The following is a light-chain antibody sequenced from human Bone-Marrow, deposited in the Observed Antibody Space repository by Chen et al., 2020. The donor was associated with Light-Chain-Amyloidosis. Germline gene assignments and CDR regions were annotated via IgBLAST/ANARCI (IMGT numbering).Light chain of an antibody. CDR1: SSNIGSNT. CDR2: SNN. J-gene: IGLJ3*02. CDR3: AAWDASLNALV. V-gene: IGLV1-44*01. Sequence: QSVLTQPPSASGTPGQRVTISCSGSSSNIGSNTVNWYQQLPGTAPKLLIYSNNQRPSGVPDRCSGSKSGTSASLAISGLQSEDEADYYCAAWDASLNALVFGGGTKLTVL.